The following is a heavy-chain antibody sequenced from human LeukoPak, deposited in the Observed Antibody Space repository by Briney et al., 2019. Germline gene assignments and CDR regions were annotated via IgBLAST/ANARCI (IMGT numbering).Heavy chain of an antibody. CDR1: GGSISSSSYY. D-gene: IGHD3-10*01. V-gene: IGHV4-39*01. Sequence: SETLSLTCTVSGGSISSSSYYWGWIRQPPGKGLEWIGNTYYGGDTYYNPSLKSRVTISVDTSKNQFSLKLSSVTAADTAVYYCATLTSSGSLDYWGQGTLVTVSS. J-gene: IGHJ4*02. CDR2: TYYGGDT. CDR3: ATLTSSGSLDY.